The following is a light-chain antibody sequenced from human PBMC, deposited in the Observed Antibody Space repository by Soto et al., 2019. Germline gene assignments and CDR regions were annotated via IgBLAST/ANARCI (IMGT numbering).Light chain of an antibody. CDR2: ANS. J-gene: IGLJ1*01. V-gene: IGLV1-40*01. CDR3: QSYDSTLSARYV. Sequence: QSVLTQPPSVSGAPGQRVTISCTGSSSNIGANYDVHWYQQRPGTAPKLLIFANSNRPSGVPDRFSGSKSGTSASLVITGLQAGDEGDYYCQSYDSTLSARYVFGTGTQLTVL. CDR1: SSNIGANYD.